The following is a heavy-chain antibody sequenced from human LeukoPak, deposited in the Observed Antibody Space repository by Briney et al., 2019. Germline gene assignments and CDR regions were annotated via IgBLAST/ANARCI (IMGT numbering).Heavy chain of an antibody. J-gene: IGHJ6*03. CDR1: GGSISSSSYY. Sequence: PSETLPLTCTVSGGSISSSSYYWGWLRQPPGKGLEWIGSIYYSGSTYYNPSLKSRVTISVDTSKNQFSLKLSSVTAADTAVYYCARERYYDYVWGIYRSPYYYYYYMDVWGKGTTVTVSS. CDR2: IYYSGST. CDR3: ARERYYDYVWGIYRSPYYYYYYMDV. D-gene: IGHD3-16*02. V-gene: IGHV4-39*07.